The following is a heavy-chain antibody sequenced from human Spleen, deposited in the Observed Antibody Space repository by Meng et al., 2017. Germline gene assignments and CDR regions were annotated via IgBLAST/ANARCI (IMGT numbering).Heavy chain of an antibody. CDR2: TYYRSKWYN. D-gene: IGHD2-2*01. J-gene: IGHJ5*02. Sequence: HVTRRQSGPGLGKPLPAPPLPCSLARGHALIKSAAWDWIRPSPSRGLEWLGRTYYRSKWYNDYALSVKGRITINADTFNNQLSLHLNSVTPEDTAVYFCASAFMPSGWAFDPWGQGTLVTVFS. CDR3: ASAFMPSGWAFDP. CDR1: GHALIKSAA. V-gene: IGHV6-1*01.